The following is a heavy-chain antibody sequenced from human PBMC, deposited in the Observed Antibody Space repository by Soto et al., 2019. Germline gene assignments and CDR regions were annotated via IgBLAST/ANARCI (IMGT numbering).Heavy chain of an antibody. CDR2: IYYSGST. CDR3: ARDKITGLFDY. J-gene: IGHJ4*02. CDR1: GGSISRYY. Sequence: SETLSLTCTVSGGSISRYYWSWIRQPPGKGLEWIGYIYYSGSTNYNPSLKSRVTISVDTSKNQFSLKLSSVTAADTAVYYCARDKITGLFDYWGQGTLVTVSS. V-gene: IGHV4-59*13. D-gene: IGHD2-8*02.